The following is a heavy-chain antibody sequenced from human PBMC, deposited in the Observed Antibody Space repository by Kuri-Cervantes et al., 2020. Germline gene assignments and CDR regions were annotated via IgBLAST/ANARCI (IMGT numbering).Heavy chain of an antibody. Sequence: GGSLRLSCAGSGFAFSSYWMHWVRQAPGKGLVWVSRINSDGSSTTYADSVKGRFTISRDNAKNTLYLQMNSLGADDTAVYHCAREQVAGNPNDAFDIWGQGTMVTVSS. V-gene: IGHV3-74*01. D-gene: IGHD6-19*01. J-gene: IGHJ3*02. CDR1: GFAFSSYW. CDR2: INSDGSST. CDR3: AREQVAGNPNDAFDI.